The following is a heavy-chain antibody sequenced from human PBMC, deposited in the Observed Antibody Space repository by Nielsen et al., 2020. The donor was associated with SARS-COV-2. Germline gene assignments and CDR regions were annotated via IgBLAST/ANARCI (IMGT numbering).Heavy chain of an antibody. J-gene: IGHJ5*02. CDR1: GFTLSSYI. Sequence: GESLKIACAASGFTLSSYIMYWVRQAPGKGREWVANINPYGTENNYVDSVQGRFTISRDNAKNSLSLQMSTLRVEDTAVYYCARVASTRVFAILHWFDPCGQGTLVTVSS. CDR2: INPYGTEN. CDR3: ARVASTRVFAILHWFDP. D-gene: IGHD3-3*01. V-gene: IGHV3-7*03.